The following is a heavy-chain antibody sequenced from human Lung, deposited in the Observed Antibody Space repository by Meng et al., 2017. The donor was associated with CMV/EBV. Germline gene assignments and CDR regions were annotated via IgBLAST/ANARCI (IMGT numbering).Heavy chain of an antibody. V-gene: IGHV7-4-1*02. Sequence: QVALVQHGSALKKPWGSAKVSCKASGYTFSTYPLNGVRRAYGRGLDWMGWISTNAGTPTYTQGFTGRFVFSLDTSVSTAYLQISSLKAEDTAVYYCARGGNFDPWGQGTLVTVSS. CDR2: ISTNAGTP. J-gene: IGHJ5*02. D-gene: IGHD2/OR15-2a*01. CDR3: ARGGNFDP. CDR1: GYTFSTYP.